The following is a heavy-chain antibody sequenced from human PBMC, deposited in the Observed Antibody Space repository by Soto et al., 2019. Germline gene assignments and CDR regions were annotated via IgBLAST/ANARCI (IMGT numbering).Heavy chain of an antibody. CDR3: ARDRVIAAAEYFDY. CDR2: INAGNGNT. CDR1: GYTFTSYA. Sequence: ASVKASCKASGYTFTSYAMHWVRQAPGQRLEWMGWINAGNGNTKYSQKFQGRVTITRDTSASTAYMELSSLRSEDTAVYYCARDRVIAAAEYFDYWGQGTLVTVSS. J-gene: IGHJ4*02. D-gene: IGHD6-13*01. V-gene: IGHV1-3*01.